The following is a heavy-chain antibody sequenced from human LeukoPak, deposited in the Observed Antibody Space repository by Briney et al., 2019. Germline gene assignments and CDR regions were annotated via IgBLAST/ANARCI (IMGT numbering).Heavy chain of an antibody. CDR1: GAPVNSGGYY. J-gene: IGHJ2*01. D-gene: IGHD6-6*01. CDR3: AREEGYSSSSPGWYFDL. V-gene: IGHV4-30-2*01. CDR2: IYHSGST. Sequence: PSETLSLTCAVSGAPVNSGGYYWSWIRQPPGKGLEWIGYIYHSGSTYYNPSLKSRVTISVDRSKNQFSLKLSSVTAADTAVYYCAREEGYSSSSPGWYFDLWGRGTLVTVSS.